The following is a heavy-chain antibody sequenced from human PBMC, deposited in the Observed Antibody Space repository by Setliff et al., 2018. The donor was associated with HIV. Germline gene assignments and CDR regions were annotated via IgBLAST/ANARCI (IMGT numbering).Heavy chain of an antibody. J-gene: IGHJ4*02. D-gene: IGHD5-12*01. CDR1: GGSFSDYY. Sequence: PSETLSLTCTVSGGSFSDYYWTWIRQPPNEGLEWIGEINDRGNTNYMPSLRSRVTISVDTSENQFSLKLTSVTAADSAIYYCARGRHIEATIPLDHWGQGTLVTVSS. CDR3: ARGRHIEATIPLDH. CDR2: INDRGNT. V-gene: IGHV4-34*01.